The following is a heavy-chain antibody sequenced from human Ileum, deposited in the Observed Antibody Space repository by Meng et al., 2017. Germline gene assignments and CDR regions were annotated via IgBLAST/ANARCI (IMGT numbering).Heavy chain of an antibody. CDR1: CCSLGVDLY. CDR3: ARHGGYYRDF. J-gene: IGHJ4*02. Sequence: GSLAGSCAGLVKASGPLSLPVSVSCCSLGVDLYWSWGRQSPGKGLEWIGQIDHHGIAYNKPSLNSRVTMSIDQSKSQFSLRLTSVSAADKAVYYCARHGGYYRDFWGQGTLVTVSS. CDR2: IDHHGIA. V-gene: IGHV4-4*02. D-gene: IGHD4-23*01.